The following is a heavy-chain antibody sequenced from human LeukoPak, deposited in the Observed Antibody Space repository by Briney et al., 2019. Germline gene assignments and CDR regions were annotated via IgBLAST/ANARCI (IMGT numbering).Heavy chain of an antibody. V-gene: IGHV3-7*03. J-gene: IGHJ4*02. D-gene: IGHD3-3*01. Sequence: GGSLRLSCAAPGFTFSSHWMSWVRQTPGKGLERVATIKQDGSEKYYVGSVNGRFTISRDNAKNSLYLQMNSLRAEDTGTYYCARDFGRPTTFDYWGQGTLVTVSS. CDR1: GFTFSSHW. CDR2: IKQDGSEK. CDR3: ARDFGRPTTFDY.